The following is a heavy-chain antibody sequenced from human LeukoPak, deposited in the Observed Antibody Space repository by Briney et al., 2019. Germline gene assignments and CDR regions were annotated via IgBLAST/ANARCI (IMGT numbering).Heavy chain of an antibody. Sequence: SQTLSLTCTVSGGSISSGGYYWSWIRQHPGKGLEWIGYIYYGGSTYYNPSLKSRVTISVDTSKNQFSLKLSSVTAADTAVYYCAREPPEMATLDYWGQGTLVTVSS. D-gene: IGHD5-24*01. J-gene: IGHJ4*02. CDR2: IYYGGST. CDR3: AREPPEMATLDY. V-gene: IGHV4-31*03. CDR1: GGSISSGGYY.